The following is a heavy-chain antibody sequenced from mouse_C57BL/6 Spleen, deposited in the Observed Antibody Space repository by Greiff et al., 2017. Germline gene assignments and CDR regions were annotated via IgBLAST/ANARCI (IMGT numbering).Heavy chain of an antibody. Sequence: EVKLVESGGGLVKPGGSLKLSCAASGFTFSDYGMHWVRQAPEKGLEWVAYISSGSSTIYYADTVKGRFTISRDTAKNTLFLQMTSLRSEDTAMYYCARHGYYAMDYWGQGTSVTVSS. CDR3: ARHGYYAMDY. V-gene: IGHV5-17*01. CDR1: GFTFSDYG. J-gene: IGHJ4*01. CDR2: ISSGSSTI.